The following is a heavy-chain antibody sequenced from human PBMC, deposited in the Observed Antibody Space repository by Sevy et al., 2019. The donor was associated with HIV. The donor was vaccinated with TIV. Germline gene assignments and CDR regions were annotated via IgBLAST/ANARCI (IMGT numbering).Heavy chain of an antibody. CDR2: SADGGAAT. CDR3: AKGREFGQVDWFDP. Sequence: GGSLRLSCAAPGFTFNDYAMMWVRQVPGKGLEWVSTSADGGAATYYADSVKGRFVISRDNFKTMLYLQMNSLRGEDSAIYYCAKGREFGQVDWFDPWGQGFLVTVSS. V-gene: IGHV3-23*01. D-gene: IGHD2-2*01. J-gene: IGHJ5*02. CDR1: GFTFNDYA.